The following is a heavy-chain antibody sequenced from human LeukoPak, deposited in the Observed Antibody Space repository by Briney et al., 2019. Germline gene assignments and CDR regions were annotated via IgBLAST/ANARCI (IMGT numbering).Heavy chain of an antibody. CDR2: IYYSGST. V-gene: IGHV4-59*01. Sequence: SETLSLTCTVSGGSISSYYWSWIRQPPGKGREWIGYIYYSGSTNYNPSLTSRGTISVEECKNQCSLKLSSVTAADTAVYYCASRGSGYRYFQHWGQGTLVTVSS. D-gene: IGHD5-12*01. J-gene: IGHJ1*01. CDR3: ASRGSGYRYFQH. CDR1: GGSISSYY.